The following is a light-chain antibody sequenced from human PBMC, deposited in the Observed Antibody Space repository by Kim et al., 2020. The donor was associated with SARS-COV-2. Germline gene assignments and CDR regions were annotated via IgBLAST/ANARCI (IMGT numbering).Light chain of an antibody. V-gene: IGLV3-21*04. CDR1: NMGSKG. Sequence: KTTRSTCEGNNMGSKGVVCYQQKPCQAPVLVIDYDSDRPSGFPEGFSGPNSGNTATLTISRVEAGDDADYYCQVWDSSSDHPRVFGGGTQLTVL. CDR2: YDS. J-gene: IGLJ3*02. CDR3: QVWDSSSDHPRV.